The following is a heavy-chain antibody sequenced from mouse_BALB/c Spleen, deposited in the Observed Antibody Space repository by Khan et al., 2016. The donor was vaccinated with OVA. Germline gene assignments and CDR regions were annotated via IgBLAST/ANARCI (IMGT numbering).Heavy chain of an antibody. D-gene: IGHD2-14*01. CDR1: GYTFTTYT. CDR3: AREGAYYRSDGWFSY. V-gene: IGHV1-4*01. J-gene: IGHJ3*01. Sequence: VQLQESGAELARPGASVKMSCKASGYTFTTYTMHWVKQRPGQGLAWIGYINPSNGYTNYNQKFKDKSTLTADKSSSTAYMQLSSLTSDYSAVYYCAREGAYYRSDGWFSYWGQGTLVTVSA. CDR2: INPSNGYT.